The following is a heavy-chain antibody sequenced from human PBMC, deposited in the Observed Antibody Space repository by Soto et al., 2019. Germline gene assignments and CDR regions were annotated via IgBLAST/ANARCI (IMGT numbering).Heavy chain of an antibody. CDR1: GYTFTSYY. Sequence: ASVKVSCKASGYTFTSYYMHWVRQAPGQGPEWMGIINPSGGSTSYAQKFQGRVTMTRDTSTSTVYMELSSLRSEDTAVYYCARSPHYYDSSGYYHPDAFDIWGQGTMVTVSS. J-gene: IGHJ3*02. D-gene: IGHD3-22*01. CDR2: INPSGGST. CDR3: ARSPHYYDSSGYYHPDAFDI. V-gene: IGHV1-46*01.